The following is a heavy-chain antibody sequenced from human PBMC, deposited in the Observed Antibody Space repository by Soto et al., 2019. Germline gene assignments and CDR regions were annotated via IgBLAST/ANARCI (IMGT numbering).Heavy chain of an antibody. J-gene: IGHJ4*02. CDR1: GGSISSSSYY. CDR3: ARLVYDSSGYRPG. D-gene: IGHD3-22*01. V-gene: IGHV4-39*01. Sequence: PSETLSLTCTVSGGSISSSSYYWGWIRPPTEKRLEWIGSIYYSGSTYYTTSLKSRVTISVDTSKKQFSLKLSSVAAVDTAVYYCARLVYDSSGYRPGWGQGTLVTVSS. CDR2: IYYSGST.